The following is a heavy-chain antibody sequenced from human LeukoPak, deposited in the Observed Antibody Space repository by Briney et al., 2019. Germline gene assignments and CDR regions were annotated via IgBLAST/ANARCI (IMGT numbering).Heavy chain of an antibody. V-gene: IGHV4-39*07. J-gene: IGHJ4*02. Sequence: SETLSLTCTVSGGSISSSSYYWGWIRQPPGKGLEWIGSIYYSGSTYYNPSLKSRVTITADTSKNQFSLKLSSVTAADTAVYYCARVIGASGYYDSSGYYDYWGQGTLVTASS. CDR2: IYYSGST. D-gene: IGHD3-22*01. CDR1: GGSISSSSYY. CDR3: ARVIGASGYYDSSGYYDY.